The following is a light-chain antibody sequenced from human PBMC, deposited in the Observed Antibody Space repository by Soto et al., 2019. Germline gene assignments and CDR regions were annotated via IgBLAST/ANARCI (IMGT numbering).Light chain of an antibody. CDR2: GAA. CDR3: QQFGSAPRT. V-gene: IGKV3-20*01. CDR1: QTLSSSF. J-gene: IGKJ1*01. Sequence: EIVLTQSPGTLSLSPGERVTLYCRASQTLSSSFLAWYQQRPGQAPSLLIYGAANRATGVPDRFSGGGSGTDFTLTISRLEPEDFAVYYCQQFGSAPRTFGQGTKVDI.